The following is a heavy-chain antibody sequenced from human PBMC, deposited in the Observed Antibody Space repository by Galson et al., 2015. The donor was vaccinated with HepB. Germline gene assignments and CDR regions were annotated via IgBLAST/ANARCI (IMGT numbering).Heavy chain of an antibody. D-gene: IGHD3-10*01. CDR1: GYTFTSYG. CDR2: ISAYNGNT. CDR3: ARTDGSGSYYPLLCEY. Sequence: SVKVSCKASGYTFTSYGISWVRQAPGQGLEWMGWISAYNGNTNYAQKLQGRVTMTTDTSTSTAYMELRSLRSDDTAVYYCARTDGSGSYYPLLCEYWGQGTLVTVSS. J-gene: IGHJ4*02. V-gene: IGHV1-18*04.